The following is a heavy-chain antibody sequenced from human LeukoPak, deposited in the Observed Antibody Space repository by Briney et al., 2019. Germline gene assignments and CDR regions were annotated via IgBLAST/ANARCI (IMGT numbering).Heavy chain of an antibody. CDR1: GFTFSRYW. CDR2: IKQDGSEK. D-gene: IGHD6-6*01. CDR3: ARESFAARWD. V-gene: IGHV3-7*01. Sequence: GGSLRLSCADSGFTFSRYWMSWVRQAPGKGLEWVANIKQDGSEKDYVDSVKGRFTISRDNAKNSLYLQMNSLTAEDTAVYYCARESFAARWDWGQGTLVTVSS. J-gene: IGHJ4*02.